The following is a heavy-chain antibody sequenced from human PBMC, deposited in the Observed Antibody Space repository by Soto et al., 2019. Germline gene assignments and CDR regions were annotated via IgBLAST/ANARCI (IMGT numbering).Heavy chain of an antibody. J-gene: IGHJ4*02. Sequence: GGSLRLSCAASGFTFSSYAMHWVRQAPGKGLELVAVISYDGSNKYYAYAVQGRFTIYRDNSKNTEYLQMNSLRAVNTAVYFGQSAVQGPLRCPRVDNQRLDYWGQGTLVTIYS. V-gene: IGHV3-30*04. D-gene: IGHD5-12*01. CDR2: ISYDGSNK. CDR1: GFTFSSYA. CDR3: QSAVQGPLRCPRVDNQRLDY.